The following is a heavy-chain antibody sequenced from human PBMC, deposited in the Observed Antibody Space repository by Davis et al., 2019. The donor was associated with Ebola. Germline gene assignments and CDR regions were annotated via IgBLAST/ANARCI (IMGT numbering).Heavy chain of an antibody. CDR2: IYPGDSDT. J-gene: IGHJ3*02. CDR1: GYSFTNYW. Sequence: GESLKISCKGSGYSFTNYWIGWVRQMPGKGLEWMGIIYPGDSDTRYSPSFQGQVTISADKSISTAYLQWSSLKASDTAMCYCARPQWGQDIVVVPAADAFDIWGQGTMVTVSS. V-gene: IGHV5-51*01. CDR3: ARPQWGQDIVVVPAADAFDI. D-gene: IGHD2-2*01.